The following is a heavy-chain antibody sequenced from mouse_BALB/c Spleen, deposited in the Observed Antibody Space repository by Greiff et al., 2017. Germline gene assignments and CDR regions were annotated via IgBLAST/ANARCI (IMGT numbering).Heavy chain of an antibody. J-gene: IGHJ3*01. CDR2: IYPGSGST. CDR1: GYTFTDYV. V-gene: IGHV1-77*01. D-gene: IGHD2-3*01. Sequence: VQLQQSGPELVKPGASVKMSCKASGYTFTDYVISWVKQRTGQGLEWIGEIYPGSGSTYYNEKFKGKATLTADKSSNTAYMQLSSLTSEDSAVYFCARGDGPAAWFAYWGQGTLVTVSA. CDR3: ARGDGPAAWFAY.